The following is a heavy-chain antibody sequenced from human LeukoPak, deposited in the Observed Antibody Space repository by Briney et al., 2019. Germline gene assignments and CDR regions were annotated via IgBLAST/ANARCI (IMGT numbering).Heavy chain of an antibody. CDR1: GFTFSDSW. D-gene: IGHD1-26*01. V-gene: IGHV3-7*01. CDR2: IKFDGTEK. Sequence: PGGSLRLSCAASGFTFSDSWMTWVRQAPGKGLEWVATIKFDGTEKQYVGSVRGRFTISRANAENSMFLRMESLSAEDTAVYYCARGGGYSERFDYWGQGTLVTVSS. CDR3: ARGGGYSERFDY. J-gene: IGHJ4*02.